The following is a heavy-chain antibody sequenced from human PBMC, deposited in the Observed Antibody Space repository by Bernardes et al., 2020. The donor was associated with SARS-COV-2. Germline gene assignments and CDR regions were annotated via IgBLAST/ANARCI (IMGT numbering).Heavy chain of an antibody. D-gene: IGHD2-2*02. J-gene: IGHJ4*02. CDR2: ISGSGGST. V-gene: IGHV3-23*01. CDR3: AKVKYQKPRAYCSSTSIYNYFDY. CDR1: GFTFSSYA. Sequence: GGSLRLSCAASGFTFSSYAMSWVRQAPGKGLEWVSAISGSGGSTYYADSVKGRFTISRDNSKNTLYLQMNILRAEDTAVYYCAKVKYQKPRAYCSSTSIYNYFDYWGQGTLVTVSS.